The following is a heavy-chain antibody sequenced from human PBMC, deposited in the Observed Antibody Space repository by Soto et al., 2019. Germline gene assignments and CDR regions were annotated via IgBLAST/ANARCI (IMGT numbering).Heavy chain of an antibody. Sequence: QVHLQEAGPGLVKPSETLSLTCSVSGGSLSNYYWSWIRQPPGKGLEWIAYIYSNGATDYNPSLNSRVTVSIDTSKNQFSLSLKSVTAADTAVYYCARHRDYDILTNYRYYFFDYWGQGTLVTVSS. CDR2: IYSNGAT. CDR1: GGSLSNYY. J-gene: IGHJ4*02. CDR3: ARHRDYDILTNYRYYFFDY. D-gene: IGHD3-9*01. V-gene: IGHV4-59*08.